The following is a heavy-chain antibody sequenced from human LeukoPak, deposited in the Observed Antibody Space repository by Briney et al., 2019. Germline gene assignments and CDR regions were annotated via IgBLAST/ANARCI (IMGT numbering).Heavy chain of an antibody. CDR3: AGDLTVYRSNPLYYFDY. V-gene: IGHV3-66*01. CDR2: IYSDGSI. Sequence: GGSLRLSCAASGFTVSSNFMSWVRQAPGKGLEWVSVIYSDGSIYYADSVKGRFTISRDISKNTVYLQMNSLRGEDTAVYYCAGDLTVYRSNPLYYFDYWGQGTLVTVSS. D-gene: IGHD1-14*01. J-gene: IGHJ4*02. CDR1: GFTVSSNF.